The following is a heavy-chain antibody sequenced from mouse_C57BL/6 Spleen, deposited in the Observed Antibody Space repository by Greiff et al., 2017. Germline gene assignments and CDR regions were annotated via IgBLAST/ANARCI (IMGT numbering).Heavy chain of an antibody. V-gene: IGHV1-72*01. Sequence: QVQLKQPGAELVKPGASVKLSCKASGYTFTSYWMHWVKQRPGRGLEWIGRIDPNSGGTKYNEKFKSKATLTVDTPASTAYMQLSSLTSEDAAVYYCARSYCGSSPDYWGQGTTLTVSS. CDR2: IDPNSGGT. CDR3: ARSYCGSSPDY. J-gene: IGHJ2*01. CDR1: GYTFTSYW. D-gene: IGHD1-1*01.